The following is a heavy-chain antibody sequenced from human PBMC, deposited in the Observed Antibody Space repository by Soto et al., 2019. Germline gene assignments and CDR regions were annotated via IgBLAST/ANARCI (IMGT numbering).Heavy chain of an antibody. V-gene: IGHV1-2*04. CDR1: GYTFTGYY. CDR2: INPNSGGT. CDR3: ARRSKVAAAVNDAFDI. J-gene: IGHJ3*02. D-gene: IGHD6-13*01. Sequence: ASVKVSCKASGYTFTGYYMHWVRQAPGQGLEWMGWINPNSGGTNYAQKFQGWVTMTRDTSISTAYMELSRLRSDDTAVYYCARRSKVAAAVNDAFDIWGQGXMVTVSS.